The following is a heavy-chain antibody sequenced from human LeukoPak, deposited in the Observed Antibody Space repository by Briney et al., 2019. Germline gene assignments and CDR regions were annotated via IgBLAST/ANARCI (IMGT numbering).Heavy chain of an antibody. CDR1: GGTFSSYA. CDR3: ARDRGSYFSDAFDI. Sequence: SVKVSCKASGGTFSSYAISWVRQAPGQGLEWMGGIIPIFGTANYAQKFQGRVTITADESTSTAYMELSSLRSEDTAVYYCARDRGSYFSDAFDIWGQGTMVTVSS. V-gene: IGHV1-69*13. D-gene: IGHD1-26*01. J-gene: IGHJ3*02. CDR2: IIPIFGTA.